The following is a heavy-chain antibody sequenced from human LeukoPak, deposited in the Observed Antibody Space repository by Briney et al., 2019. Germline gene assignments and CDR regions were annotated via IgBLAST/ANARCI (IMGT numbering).Heavy chain of an antibody. D-gene: IGHD5-18*01. Sequence: GGSLRLSCAASGFTFSSYEMNWVRQAPGKGLEWVSYISSSGSTIYYADSVKGRFTISRDNSKNTLYLQMNSLRAEDTAVYYCAKRGAYSPPYWGQGTLVTVSS. CDR2: ISSSGSTI. J-gene: IGHJ4*02. V-gene: IGHV3-48*03. CDR1: GFTFSSYE. CDR3: AKRGAYSPPY.